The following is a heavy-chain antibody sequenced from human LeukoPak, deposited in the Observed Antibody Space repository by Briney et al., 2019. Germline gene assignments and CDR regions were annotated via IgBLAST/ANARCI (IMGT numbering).Heavy chain of an antibody. CDR3: AKDPPPHQLVLYYFDY. J-gene: IGHJ4*02. D-gene: IGHD6-13*01. CDR1: GFTFSSYG. CDR2: IWYDGSNK. Sequence: SGGSLRLSCAASGFTFSSYGMHWVRQAPGKGLEWVAVIWYDGSNKYYADSVKGRFTISRDNSKNTPYLQMNSLRAEDTAVYYCAKDPPPHQLVLYYFDYWGQGTLVTVSS. V-gene: IGHV3-33*06.